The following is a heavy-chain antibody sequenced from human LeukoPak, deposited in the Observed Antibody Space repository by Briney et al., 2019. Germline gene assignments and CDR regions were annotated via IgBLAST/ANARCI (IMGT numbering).Heavy chain of an antibody. Sequence: ASVKVSCKASGYTFTSYDINWVRQATGPGLEWMGWMNPNSGNTGYAQKFQGRVTMTKNTSISTAYMELSSLRSEDTVVYYCARADSLSYGSGRYYANWGQGTLVTVSS. J-gene: IGHJ4*02. D-gene: IGHD3-10*01. CDR1: GYTFTSYD. CDR2: MNPNSGNT. CDR3: ARADSLSYGSGRYYAN. V-gene: IGHV1-8*01.